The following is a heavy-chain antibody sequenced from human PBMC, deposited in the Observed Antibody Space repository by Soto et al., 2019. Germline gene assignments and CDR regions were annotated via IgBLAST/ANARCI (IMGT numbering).Heavy chain of an antibody. CDR1: GGSINSSSYY. D-gene: IGHD4-17*01. V-gene: IGHV4-39*07. J-gene: IGHJ6*02. Sequence: SVTLSLTCTVSGGSINSSSYYWGWIRQPPGKGLEWVASIYYSGSTYNNPSLKSRVTISVDTSKNQFSLKLSSVTAADTAVYYCARATVLYYYYYGMDVWGQGTTVTVSS. CDR3: ARATVLYYYYYGMDV. CDR2: IYYSGST.